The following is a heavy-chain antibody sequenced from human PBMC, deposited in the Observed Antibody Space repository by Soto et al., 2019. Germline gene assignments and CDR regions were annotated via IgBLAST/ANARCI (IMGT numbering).Heavy chain of an antibody. V-gene: IGHV4-61*03. J-gene: IGHJ5*02. CDR3: ARGAGFSYASTWFDI. CDR2: IYYTGGT. CDR1: GASVSRGTYY. Sequence: SETLSLTCTVFGASVSRGTYYWSWIRQAPRKGLEWVGHIYYTGGTNYNPSLNNRVTISVDTSKNHFSLQLTSVTAADTAVYYCARGAGFSYASTWFDIWGQGTLVTVT. D-gene: IGHD5-18*01.